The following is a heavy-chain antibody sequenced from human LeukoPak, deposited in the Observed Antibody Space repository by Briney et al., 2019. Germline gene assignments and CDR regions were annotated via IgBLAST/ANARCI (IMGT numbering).Heavy chain of an antibody. Sequence: ASVKVSCKASGYTFSNYAITWVRQAPGQGLEWMGWISGDNGQTKYAQNFQDRVTMTTDTSTSTAYMELRSLRSDDTAVYYCATSWYYDAFDIWGQGTMVTVSS. V-gene: IGHV1-18*01. D-gene: IGHD6-13*01. CDR1: GYTFSNYA. CDR2: ISGDNGQT. J-gene: IGHJ3*02. CDR3: ATSWYYDAFDI.